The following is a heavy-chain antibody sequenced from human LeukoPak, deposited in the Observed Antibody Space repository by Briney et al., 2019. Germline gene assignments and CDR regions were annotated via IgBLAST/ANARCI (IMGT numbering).Heavy chain of an antibody. V-gene: IGHV4-59*08. CDR3: ARQNQFTAMDPFDY. CDR2: ICYSGST. J-gene: IGHJ4*02. D-gene: IGHD5-18*01. Sequence: SETLSLTCTVSGGSISSYYWSWIRQPPGKGLEWIGYICYSGSTNYNPSLKSRVTISVDTSKNQFSLKLSSVTAADTAVYYCARQNQFTAMDPFDYWGQGTLVTVSS. CDR1: GGSISSYY.